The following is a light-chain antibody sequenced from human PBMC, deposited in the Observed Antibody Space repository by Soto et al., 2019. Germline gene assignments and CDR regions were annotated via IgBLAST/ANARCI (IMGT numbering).Light chain of an antibody. J-gene: IGKJ2*02. Sequence: AIQMTQSPPSLSASVGDRVTITCRARQDISADVDWLQQRPGHAPNLLIYAASTLHTGVPSTFTGSGSGTDFTLPINGLQPDDVATYYCLQDYDPPCTFGQGTKL. CDR2: AAS. CDR3: LQDYDPPCT. CDR1: QDISAD. V-gene: IGKV1-6*01.